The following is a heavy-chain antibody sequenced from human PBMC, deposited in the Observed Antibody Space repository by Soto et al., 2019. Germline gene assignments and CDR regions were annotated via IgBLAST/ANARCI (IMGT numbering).Heavy chain of an antibody. V-gene: IGHV1-3*01. CDR3: ASWEGVGGVSDY. CDR1: GYIFTSHA. D-gene: IGHD3-16*01. Sequence: QDQIVQSGAEVKKPGASVKVTCKASGYIFTSHAMHWVRQAPGQRLEWMGWINVGNGNTKYSQKFQGRGTITRDTSASTAYMELSSLRSEDTSVYYCASWEGVGGVSDYWGQGTLVTVSS. CDR2: INVGNGNT. J-gene: IGHJ4*02.